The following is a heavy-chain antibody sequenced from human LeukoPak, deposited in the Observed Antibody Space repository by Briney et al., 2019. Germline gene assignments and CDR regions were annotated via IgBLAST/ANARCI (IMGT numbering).Heavy chain of an antibody. V-gene: IGHV3-30-3*01. CDR2: ISYDGSNK. D-gene: IGHD3-16*01. Sequence: GGSLRLSCAASGFTFSSYAMHWVRQAPGKGLEWVAVISYDGSNKYYADSVKGRFTISRDNSKNTLYLQMNSLRAEDTAVYYCAREAGEHYGMDVWGQGTTVTVSS. CDR3: AREAGEHYGMDV. J-gene: IGHJ6*02. CDR1: GFTFSSYA.